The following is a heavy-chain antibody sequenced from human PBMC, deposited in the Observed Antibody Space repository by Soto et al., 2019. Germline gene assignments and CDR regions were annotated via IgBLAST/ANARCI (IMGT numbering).Heavy chain of an antibody. V-gene: IGHV3-23*01. CDR2: ISDNGGRT. Sequence: GGSLRLSCAGSGFTFSTYAMTWGRQPPGKGLESVSGISDNGGRTYYADSVKGRFTISRDNSKNTLYLQMNSLRAEDTAIYYCARDRHTAIPVPPAFWAQGTLVIGSA. J-gene: IGHJ4*02. CDR1: GFTFSTYA. CDR3: ARDRHTAIPVPPAF. D-gene: IGHD2-2*01.